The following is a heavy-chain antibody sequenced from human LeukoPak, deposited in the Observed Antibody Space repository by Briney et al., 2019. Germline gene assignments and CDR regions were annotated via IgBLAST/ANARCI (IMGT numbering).Heavy chain of an antibody. CDR1: GYTFTSYD. CDR2: MNPNSGNT. CDR3: AKGPRIRLWSGYYYYMDV. V-gene: IGHV1-8*03. J-gene: IGHJ6*03. D-gene: IGHD5-18*01. Sequence: GASVTVSCKASGYTFTSYDINWVRQATGQGLEWMGWMNPNSGNTDYAQKFQGRVTITRNTPISTAYMELSSLRSEDTAVYYCAKGPRIRLWSGYYYYMDVWGKGTTVTVSS.